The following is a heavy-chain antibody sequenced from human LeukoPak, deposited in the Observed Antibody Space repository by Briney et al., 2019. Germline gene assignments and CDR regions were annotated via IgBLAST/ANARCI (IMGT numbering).Heavy chain of an antibody. CDR1: GYSISSGYY. CDR2: IYHSGST. CDR3: AREFYYDSSGYYSVYFDY. D-gene: IGHD3-22*01. V-gene: IGHV4-38-2*02. J-gene: IGHJ4*02. Sequence: SETLSLTCAVSGYSISSGYYWGWIRQPPGKGLEWIGSIYHSGSTNYNPSLKSRVTISVDTSKNQFSLKLSSVTAADTAVYYCAREFYYDSSGYYSVYFDYWGQGTLVTVSS.